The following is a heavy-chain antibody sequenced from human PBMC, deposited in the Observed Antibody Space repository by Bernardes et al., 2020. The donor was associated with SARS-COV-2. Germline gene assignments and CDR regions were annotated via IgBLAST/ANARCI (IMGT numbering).Heavy chain of an antibody. D-gene: IGHD6-19*01. V-gene: IGHV4-59*08. Sequence: SETLSLTCTVSGGSISSYYWSWIRQPPGKGLEWIGYIYYSGSTNYNPSLKSRVTISVDTSKNQFSLKLSSVTAADTAVYYCARWDGVVESSGWYYFDYWGQGTLVTVSS. J-gene: IGHJ4*02. CDR2: IYYSGST. CDR3: ARWDGVVESSGWYYFDY. CDR1: GGSISSYY.